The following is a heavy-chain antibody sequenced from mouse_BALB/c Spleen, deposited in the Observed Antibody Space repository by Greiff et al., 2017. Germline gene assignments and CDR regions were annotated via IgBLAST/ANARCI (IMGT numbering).Heavy chain of an antibody. J-gene: IGHJ3*01. V-gene: IGHV1-80*01. CDR2: IYPGDGDT. CDR1: GYAFSSYW. Sequence: QVHVKQSGAELVRPGSSVKISCKASGYAFSSYWMNWVKQRPGQGLEWIGQIYPGDGDTNYNGKFKGKATLTADKSSSTAYMQLSSLTSEDSAVYYCARNGNGFAYWGQGTLVTVSA. CDR3: ARNGNGFAY. D-gene: IGHD2-1*01.